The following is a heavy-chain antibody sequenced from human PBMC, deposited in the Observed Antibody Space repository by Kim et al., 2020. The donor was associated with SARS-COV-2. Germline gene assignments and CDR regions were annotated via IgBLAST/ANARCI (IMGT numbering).Heavy chain of an antibody. CDR1: GFTLNDYA. V-gene: IGHV3-23*01. J-gene: IGHJ5*02. Sequence: GGSLRLSCVASGFTLNDYAMTWVRQAPGKGLEWVSTIGGGGVERFYGDSVRGRFTISRDNSRNTLYLQMSSLRADDTAVYYCARDGVSRNGRWDWFERWG. D-gene: IGHD2-8*01. CDR2: IGGGGVER. CDR3: ARDGVSRNGRWDWFER.